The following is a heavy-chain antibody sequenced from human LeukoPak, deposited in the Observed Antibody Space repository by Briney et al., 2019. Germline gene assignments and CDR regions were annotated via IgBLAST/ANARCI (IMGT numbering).Heavy chain of an antibody. Sequence: PGGSLRLSCAASGFTFSTYSMNWVRQAPGKGLEWVSSIGGTGTSIYYADSVKGRSTISRDNPKNSLYLQMNSLRAEDTAVYYCAREVAEGFVYWGQGTLVTVSS. V-gene: IGHV3-21*01. J-gene: IGHJ4*02. CDR3: AREVAEGFVY. CDR2: IGGTGTSI. CDR1: GFTFSTYS.